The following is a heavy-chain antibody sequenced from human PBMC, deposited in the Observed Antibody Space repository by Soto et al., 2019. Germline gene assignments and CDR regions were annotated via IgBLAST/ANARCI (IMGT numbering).Heavy chain of an antibody. Sequence: PGGSLRLSCAASGFTFSSYGMHWVRQAPGKGLEWVAVISYDGSNKYYADSVKGRFTISRDNSKNTLYLQMNSLRAEDTAVYYCAREVIAAAGTEPTENENYYYGMDVWGQGTTVTVSS. J-gene: IGHJ6*02. CDR2: ISYDGSNK. CDR1: GFTFSSYG. D-gene: IGHD6-13*01. V-gene: IGHV3-30*03. CDR3: AREVIAAAGTEPTENENYYYGMDV.